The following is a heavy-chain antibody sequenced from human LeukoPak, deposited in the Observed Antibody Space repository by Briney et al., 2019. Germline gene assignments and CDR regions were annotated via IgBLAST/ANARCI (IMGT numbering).Heavy chain of an antibody. CDR1: GGTFSSYA. V-gene: IGHV1-69*01. D-gene: IGHD6-19*01. CDR2: IVPIFGTA. CDR3: ARDPYDAVAGAPDNDY. Sequence: SVKVSCKASGGTFSSYAISWVRQAPGQGLEWMGGIVPIFGTANYAQKFQGRVTITADESTSTAYMELSSLRSEDTAVYYCARDPYDAVAGAPDNDYWGQGTLVTVSS. J-gene: IGHJ4*02.